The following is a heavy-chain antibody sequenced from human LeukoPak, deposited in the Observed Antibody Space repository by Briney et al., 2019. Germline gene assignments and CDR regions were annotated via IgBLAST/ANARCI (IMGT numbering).Heavy chain of an antibody. D-gene: IGHD3-10*01. CDR1: GFTFSRYW. Sequence: PGGSLRLSCMISGFTFSRYWMSWVRQAPGEGLEWVANIKQDGSQIYYVGSVRGRFTISRDNAKKLVHLQMDALRAEDTAIYYCTCAEGFGKLSFSFDYWGQGIQVTVSS. J-gene: IGHJ4*02. CDR3: TCAEGFGKLSFSFDY. V-gene: IGHV3-7*03. CDR2: IKQDGSQI.